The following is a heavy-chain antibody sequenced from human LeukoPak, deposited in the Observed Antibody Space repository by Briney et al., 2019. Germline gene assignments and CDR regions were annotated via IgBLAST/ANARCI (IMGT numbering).Heavy chain of an antibody. Sequence: SSETLSLTCTVSGGSISSYYWSWIRQPPGKGLEWIGYIYYSGSTNYNPSLKSRVTISVDTSKNQFSLKMRSMTAADTAVYYCARLRDYEGSGYYPPHFDNWGQGTLVTVSS. CDR3: ARLRDYEGSGYYPPHFDN. CDR1: GGSISSYY. J-gene: IGHJ4*02. D-gene: IGHD3-22*01. CDR2: IYYSGST. V-gene: IGHV4-59*08.